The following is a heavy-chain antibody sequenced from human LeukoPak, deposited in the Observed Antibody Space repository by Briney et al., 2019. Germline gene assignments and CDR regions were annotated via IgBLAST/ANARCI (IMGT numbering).Heavy chain of an antibody. D-gene: IGHD5-18*01. V-gene: IGHV4-30-4*08. Sequence: PSQTLSLTCTVSGGSISSGDYYWSWIRQPPGKGLEWIGYIYYSGSTYYNPSLKSRVTISVDTSKNQFSLKLSSVTAADTAAYYCARDGYSYGYGWYFDLWGRGTLVTVSS. CDR1: GGSISSGDYY. CDR3: ARDGYSYGYGWYFDL. J-gene: IGHJ2*01. CDR2: IYYSGST.